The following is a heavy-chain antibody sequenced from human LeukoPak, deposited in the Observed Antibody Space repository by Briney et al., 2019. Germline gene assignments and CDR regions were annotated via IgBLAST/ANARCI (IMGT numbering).Heavy chain of an antibody. CDR2: ISSSGSTI. D-gene: IGHD5-12*01. V-gene: IGHV3-48*03. CDR3: ARHGDSYDSPYDY. CDR1: GFTFSSYE. Sequence: GGSLRLSCAASGFTFSSYEMNWVRQAPGKGLEWGSYISSSGSTIYYADSVKGRFTISRDNAKNSLYLQMHSLRAEDTAVYYCARHGDSYDSPYDYWGQGTLVTVSS. J-gene: IGHJ4*02.